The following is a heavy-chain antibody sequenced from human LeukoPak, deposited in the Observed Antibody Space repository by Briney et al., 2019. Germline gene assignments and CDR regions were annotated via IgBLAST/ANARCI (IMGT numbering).Heavy chain of an antibody. CDR2: IRSKRNNYAT. D-gene: IGHD6-13*01. Sequence: GGSLRLSCAASGFTFSGSVKHWVRQAAGKGREWVGRIRSKRNNYATAYSASVKGRFSISRDDSKNTVYLHMDSLKTEDTALYYCSRLEDSSPIEVALDIWGQGTVVTVSS. J-gene: IGHJ3*02. V-gene: IGHV3-73*01. CDR3: SRLEDSSPIEVALDI. CDR1: GFTFSGSV.